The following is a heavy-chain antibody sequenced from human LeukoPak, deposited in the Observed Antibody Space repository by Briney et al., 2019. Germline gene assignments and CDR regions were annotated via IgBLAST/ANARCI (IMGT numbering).Heavy chain of an antibody. J-gene: IGHJ3*02. CDR1: GGSITSSTYY. CDR2: IYYGGST. D-gene: IGHD6-19*01. V-gene: IGHV4-39*01. CDR3: ARHIAVALYDAFDI. Sequence: PSETLSLTCTVSGGSITSSTYYWGWIRQPPGKGLEWIGSIYYGGSTYYNPSLKSRVTISVDTSKNQFSLKLSSVTAADTAVYYCARHIAVALYDAFDIWGQGTMVTVSS.